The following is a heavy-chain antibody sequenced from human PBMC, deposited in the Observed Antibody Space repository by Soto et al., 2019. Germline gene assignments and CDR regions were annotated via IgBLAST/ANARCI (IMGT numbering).Heavy chain of an antibody. CDR3: ARDCSGGGCHNGVPDY. CDR2: INTYNRAT. CDR1: GYTLMTYG. V-gene: IGHV1-18*01. J-gene: IGHJ4*02. D-gene: IGHD2-15*01. Sequence: QVQLVQSGPEMKKPGASVKVSCKASGYTLMTYGISWVRQAPGQGLEWMGWINTYNRATKYAQNLHDRLTLTTDTSTNTAYMELRSLRSDDTAVYFCARDCSGGGCHNGVPDYWGQGTLVNVSS.